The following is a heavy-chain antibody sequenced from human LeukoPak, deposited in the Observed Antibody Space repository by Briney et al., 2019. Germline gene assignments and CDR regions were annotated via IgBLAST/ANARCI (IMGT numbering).Heavy chain of an antibody. CDR3: ARLEVITTEDAFDI. J-gene: IGHJ3*02. D-gene: IGHD3-22*01. V-gene: IGHV1-69*13. Sequence: SVKVSCKASGGTFSSYAISWVRQAPGQGLEWMGGIIPIFGTANYAQKFQGRVTITADESTSTAYMELSSLRSEDMAVYYCARLEVITTEDAFDIWGQGTMVTVSS. CDR2: IIPIFGTA. CDR1: GGTFSSYA.